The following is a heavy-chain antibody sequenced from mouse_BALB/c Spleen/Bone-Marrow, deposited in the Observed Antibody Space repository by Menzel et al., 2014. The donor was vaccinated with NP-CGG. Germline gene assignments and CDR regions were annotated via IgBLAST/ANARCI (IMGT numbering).Heavy chain of an antibody. D-gene: IGHD2-4*01. J-gene: IGHJ2*01. CDR2: INPSTGYT. CDR3: ARWGLRSDY. Sequence: VQLQQSGAELAEPGASVKMSCKASGYTFTSYWMHWVKQRPGQGLEWIGYINPSTGYTEYNQKFKDKATLTADKSSSTAYMQLSSLTSEDSAVYYCARWGLRSDYWGQGTTLTVSS. CDR1: GYTFTSYW. V-gene: IGHV1-7*01.